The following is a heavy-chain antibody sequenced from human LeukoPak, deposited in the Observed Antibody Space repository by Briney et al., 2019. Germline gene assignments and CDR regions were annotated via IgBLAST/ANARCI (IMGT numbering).Heavy chain of an antibody. CDR2: INPNSGGT. CDR1: GYTFTGYY. V-gene: IGHV1-2*06. D-gene: IGHD3-3*01. CDR3: ARIRFLEGIDY. J-gene: IGHJ4*02. Sequence: GASVKVSCKASGYTFTGYYMHWVRQAPGQGLEWMGRINPNSGGTNYAQKFQGRVTMTSDTSISTAYMELSRLRSDDTAVYYCARIRFLEGIDYWGQGTLVTVSS.